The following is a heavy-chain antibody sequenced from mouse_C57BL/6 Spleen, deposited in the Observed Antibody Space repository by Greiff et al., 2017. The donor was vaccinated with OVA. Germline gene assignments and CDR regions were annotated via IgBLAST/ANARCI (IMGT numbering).Heavy chain of an antibody. Sequence: QVQLQQSGAELVKPGASVKLSCKASGYTFTEYTIHWVKQRSGQGLEWIGWFYPGSGSIKYNEKFKDKATLTADKSSRTVYLGLRSLTSDDFAVYFCARHGGRPNPYYGSPWFAYWGQGTLVTVSA. V-gene: IGHV1-62-2*01. D-gene: IGHD1-1*01. J-gene: IGHJ3*01. CDR2: FYPGSGSI. CDR1: GYTFTEYT. CDR3: ARHGGRPNPYYGSPWFAY.